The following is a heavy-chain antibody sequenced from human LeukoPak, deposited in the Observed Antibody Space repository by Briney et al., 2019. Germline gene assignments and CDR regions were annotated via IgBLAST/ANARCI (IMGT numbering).Heavy chain of an antibody. CDR2: ISSTSRTI. CDR3: ARDPLRWLQNNYYYYYMDV. Sequence: GGSLRLSCAASGFTFSSYGMNWVRQAPGKGLEWVSYISSTSRTIYDADSVKGRFTISRDNAKNSLYLQMNSLRDEDTAVYYCARDPLRWLQNNYYYYYMDVWGKGTTVTVSS. CDR1: GFTFSSYG. J-gene: IGHJ6*03. D-gene: IGHD5-24*01. V-gene: IGHV3-48*02.